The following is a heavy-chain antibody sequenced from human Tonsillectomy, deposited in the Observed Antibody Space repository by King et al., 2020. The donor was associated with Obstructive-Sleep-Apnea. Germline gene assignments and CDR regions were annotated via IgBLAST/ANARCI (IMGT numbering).Heavy chain of an antibody. CDR1: GYSISSGYY. V-gene: IGHV4-38-2*02. D-gene: IGHD5-18*01. CDR2: IYHSGST. Sequence: QLQESGPGLVKPSETLSLTCTVSGYSISSGYYWGWIRQPPGKGLEWIGSIYHSGSTYYNPSLKSRVTISVDTSKNQFSLKLRSVTAADTAVYYCAREVVGTAMARGDYWGQGTLVTVSS. J-gene: IGHJ4*02. CDR3: AREVVGTAMARGDY.